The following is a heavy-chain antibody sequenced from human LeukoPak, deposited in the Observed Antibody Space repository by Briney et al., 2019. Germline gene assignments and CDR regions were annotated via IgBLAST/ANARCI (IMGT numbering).Heavy chain of an antibody. J-gene: IGHJ6*04. CDR2: INAGNGDT. D-gene: IGHD3-10*01. V-gene: IGHV1-3*01. Sequence: RASVKVSCTASGYTFTSYVMHWVRQAPGHSLEWMGWINAGNGDTKYSQKFQGRVTITTDTSASTAYMELSSLRSEDTAVYYCARFDYGLTSRNYGIDVWGKGTTVTVSS. CDR1: GYTFTSYV. CDR3: ARFDYGLTSRNYGIDV.